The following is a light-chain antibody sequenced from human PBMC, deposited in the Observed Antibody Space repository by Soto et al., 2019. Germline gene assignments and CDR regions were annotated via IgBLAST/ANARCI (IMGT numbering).Light chain of an antibody. Sequence: DIQMTQSPSSLSASVGDIVTITFRASQSIISYLNWYQQKPGKAPKLLIYAASSLQSGVPSRFSGSGSGTDFTLTISSLQPEDFATYYCQQSYSTLITFGQGTRLEIK. CDR1: QSIISY. J-gene: IGKJ5*01. CDR2: AAS. CDR3: QQSYSTLIT. V-gene: IGKV1-39*01.